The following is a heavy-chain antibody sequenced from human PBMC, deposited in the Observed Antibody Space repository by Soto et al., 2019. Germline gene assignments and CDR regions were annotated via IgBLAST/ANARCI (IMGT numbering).Heavy chain of an antibody. Sequence: DVQLLESGGGLVQPGGSLTLSCAASGFSFSNYAMHWVRQAPGKGLEWVSTIKDSGDDTYYFDSVRGRFTISRDNSKNTLYLQMTSLRAEDTALYHCVKGGASYTSCWYANWGQGILVTVSS. CDR2: IKDSGDDT. V-gene: IGHV3-23*01. D-gene: IGHD6-13*01. J-gene: IGHJ4*02. CDR1: GFSFSNYA. CDR3: VKGGASYTSCWYAN.